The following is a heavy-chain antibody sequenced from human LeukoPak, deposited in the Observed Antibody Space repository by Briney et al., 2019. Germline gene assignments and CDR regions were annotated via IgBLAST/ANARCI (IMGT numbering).Heavy chain of an antibody. D-gene: IGHD3-3*01. V-gene: IGHV1-2*02. Sequence: ASVKVSCKASGYTFTGYYMHWVRQAPGQGLEWMGWINPNSGGTNYAQKFQGRVTMTRDTSISTAYMELSRLRSDDTAVYYCATTSYYDFWSGYPLNYFDYWGQGTLVNVSS. J-gene: IGHJ4*02. CDR1: GYTFTGYY. CDR3: ATTSYYDFWSGYPLNYFDY. CDR2: INPNSGGT.